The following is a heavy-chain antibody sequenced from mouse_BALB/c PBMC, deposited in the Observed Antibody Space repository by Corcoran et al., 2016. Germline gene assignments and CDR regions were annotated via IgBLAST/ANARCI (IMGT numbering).Heavy chain of an antibody. CDR2: ISCYNGAI. CDR1: GYSFTAYY. D-gene: IGHD2-4*01. V-gene: IGHV1S34*01. Sequence: LVKTGASVKISCKASGYSFTAYYIHWVKQSHGKSLEWIGYISCYNGAISYNQKFKDKATFTVDTSSSTAYMQFNSLTSEDSAVYYCARGGDYDVFYAMDYCGQGTSVTVSS. J-gene: IGHJ4*01. CDR3: ARGGDYDVFYAMDY.